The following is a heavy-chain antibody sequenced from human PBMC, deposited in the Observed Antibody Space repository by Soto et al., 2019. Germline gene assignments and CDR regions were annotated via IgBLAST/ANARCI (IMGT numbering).Heavy chain of an antibody. CDR3: ARDRTVAVAGDFDY. CDR1: GGTFSSYT. CDR2: IIPILGIA. V-gene: IGHV1-69*08. Sequence: QVQLVQSGAEVKKPGSSVKVSCKASGGTFSSYTISWVRQAPGQGLEWMGRIIPILGIANYAQKFQGRVTITADKSTSTAYMELSSLRSEDTAVYYCARDRTVAVAGDFDYWGQGTLVTVSS. D-gene: IGHD6-19*01. J-gene: IGHJ4*02.